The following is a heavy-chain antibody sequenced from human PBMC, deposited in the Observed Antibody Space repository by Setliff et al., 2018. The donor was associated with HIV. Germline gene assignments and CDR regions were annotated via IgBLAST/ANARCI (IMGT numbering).Heavy chain of an antibody. Sequence: SETLSLTCTVSGGSISSDDYYWSWIRQPPGKGLEWIGYIYDSGSPKYNPSLKSRVTISVDTSQNQFSLKLSSVTAADTAIYYCARRIYGNNPYFDYWSQGTLVTVSS. J-gene: IGHJ4*02. CDR1: GGSISSDDYY. D-gene: IGHD4-17*01. V-gene: IGHV4-61*08. CDR2: IYDSGSP. CDR3: ARRIYGNNPYFDY.